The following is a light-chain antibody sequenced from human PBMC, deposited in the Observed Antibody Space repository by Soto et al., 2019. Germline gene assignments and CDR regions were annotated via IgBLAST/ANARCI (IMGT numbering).Light chain of an antibody. J-gene: IGKJ1*01. CDR2: GAS. CDR1: QSVTKNN. CDR3: PQYYNGLPRK. Sequence: TLWCYAPYTPTHSFRSSQSVTKNNLNWYQQKPGQAPTLLIYGASIRATGIQARFSGSGSGTEFTLTISSLQSEDFAVYYCPQYYNGLPRKFGQRSKVEI. V-gene: IGKV3D-15*01.